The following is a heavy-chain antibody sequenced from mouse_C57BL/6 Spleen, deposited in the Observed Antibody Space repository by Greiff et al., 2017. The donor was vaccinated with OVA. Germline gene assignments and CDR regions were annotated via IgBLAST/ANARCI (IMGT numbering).Heavy chain of an antibody. CDR2: IDPSDSYT. D-gene: IGHD4-1*01. CDR3: ARRPNWHFDY. CDR1: GYTFTSYW. V-gene: IGHV1-50*01. J-gene: IGHJ2*01. Sequence: QVQLQQPGAELVKPGASVKLSCKASGYTFTSYWMQWVKQRPGQGLEWIGEIDPSDSYTNYNQKFKGKATLTVDTSSSTAYIQLSSLTSEDSAVYYCARRPNWHFDYWGQGTTLTVSS.